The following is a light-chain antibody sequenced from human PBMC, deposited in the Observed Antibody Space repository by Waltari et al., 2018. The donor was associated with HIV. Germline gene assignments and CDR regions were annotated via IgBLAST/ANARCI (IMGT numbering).Light chain of an antibody. CDR3: AAWDDSLNGRV. J-gene: IGLJ3*02. V-gene: IGLV1-44*01. CDR1: SSKIGRTP. Sequence: QSVLTPPPSASGTPGPRVTISCSGRSSKIGRTPVNWYQQLPGTAPKLLIYSNKQRPSGVPDRFSGSKSGTSASLAISGLQSEDEADYYCAAWDDSLNGRVFGGGTKLTVL. CDR2: SNK.